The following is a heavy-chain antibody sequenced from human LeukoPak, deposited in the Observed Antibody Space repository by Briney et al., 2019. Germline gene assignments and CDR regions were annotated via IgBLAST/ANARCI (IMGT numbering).Heavy chain of an antibody. J-gene: IGHJ4*02. V-gene: IGHV4-59*01. D-gene: IGHD4-17*01. CDR1: GGSISSYY. CDR3: ARDDYGDYFDY. CDR2: IYYSGST. Sequence: SETLSLTCTVSGGSISSYYWSWIRQPPGKGLEWIGYIYYSGSTNYNPSLKSRVTISVDTSKNQFSLKLSSVTAADTAVYYCARDDYGDYFDYWGQGILVTVSS.